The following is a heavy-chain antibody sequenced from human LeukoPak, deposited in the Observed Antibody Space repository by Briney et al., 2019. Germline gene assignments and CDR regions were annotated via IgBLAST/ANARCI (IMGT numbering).Heavy chain of an antibody. CDR1: GFTFSSYA. J-gene: IGHJ4*02. CDR3: ANNWNDVAGPFDY. Sequence: GGSLRLSCAASGFTFSSYAMSWVRQAPGRGLEWVSAISGSGGSTYYADSVKGRFTISRDNSKNTLYLQMNSLRAEDTAVYYCANNWNDVAGPFDYWGQGTLVTVSS. V-gene: IGHV3-23*01. CDR2: ISGSGGST. D-gene: IGHD1-1*01.